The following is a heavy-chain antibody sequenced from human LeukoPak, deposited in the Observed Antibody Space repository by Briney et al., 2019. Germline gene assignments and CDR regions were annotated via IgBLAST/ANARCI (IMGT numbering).Heavy chain of an antibody. CDR2: ISSGSSTI. CDR1: GFTFSRYN. V-gene: IGHV3-48*02. J-gene: IGHJ4*02. Sequence: GGSLRLSCAASGFTFSRYNMNWVRQAPGKGLEWVSYISSGSSTIYYADSVKGRLTISRDNARNSLYLQMNSLRDEDTAVYYCAKGLYDSSGSDYWGQGTLVTVSS. D-gene: IGHD3-22*01. CDR3: AKGLYDSSGSDY.